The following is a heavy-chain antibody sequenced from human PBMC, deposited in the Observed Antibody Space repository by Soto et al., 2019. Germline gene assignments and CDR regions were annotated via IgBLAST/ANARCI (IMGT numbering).Heavy chain of an antibody. CDR2: INEDSTYI. J-gene: IGHJ6*03. Sequence: EVQLVESGGGLVKPGGSLRLSCTASGFSFNTYSMNGVRQAPGKGLEWVSSINEDSTYIYYADSLRGRLTISRDNAKDSLFLQMNSLRPDDTAVYYCVRDLGRYFRSGYMDLWGDGATVTVSS. CDR3: VRDLGRYFRSGYMDL. D-gene: IGHD3-9*01. CDR1: GFSFNTYS. V-gene: IGHV3-21*02.